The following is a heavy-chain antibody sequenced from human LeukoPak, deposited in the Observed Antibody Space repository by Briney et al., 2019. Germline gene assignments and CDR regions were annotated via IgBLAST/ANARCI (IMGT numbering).Heavy chain of an antibody. V-gene: IGHV4-61*01. D-gene: IGHD4-17*01. CDR1: GGSVSSGNYY. CDR2: NSYSGSA. J-gene: IGHJ5*02. CDR3: ARRASGDYGHWFDP. Sequence: SETLSLTCTVSGGSVSSGNYYWTWIRQPPGKGLEWIGYNSYSGSANYNPSLKSRVTILLDTSKNQFSLKLSSVTAADTAIYSCARRASGDYGHWFDPWGQGTLVTVSS.